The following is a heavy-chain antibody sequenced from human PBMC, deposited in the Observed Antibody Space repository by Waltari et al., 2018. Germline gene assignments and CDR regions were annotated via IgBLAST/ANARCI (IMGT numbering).Heavy chain of an antibody. CDR1: GFTFSNAW. J-gene: IGHJ4*02. CDR3: TTDEGFGELLWYYFDY. CDR2: IKSKTDGGTT. V-gene: IGHV3-15*01. D-gene: IGHD3-10*01. Sequence: EVQLVESGGGLVKPGGSLRLSCAASGFTFSNAWMSWVRPAPGKGLEWVGRIKSKTDGGTTDYAAPVKGRFTISRDDSKNTLYLQMNSLKTEDTAVYYCTTDEGFGELLWYYFDYWGQGTLVTVSS.